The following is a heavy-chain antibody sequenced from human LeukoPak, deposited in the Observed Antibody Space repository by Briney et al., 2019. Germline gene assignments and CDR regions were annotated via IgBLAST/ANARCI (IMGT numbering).Heavy chain of an antibody. CDR3: ARQGYSSSGGFS. V-gene: IGHV4-59*08. Sequence: SETLSLTCTVSGGSISSYYWSWIRQPPGKGLEWIGYIYYSGGTNYNPSLKSRVTISVDTSKNQFSLKLSSVTAADTAVYYCARQGYSSSGGFSWGQGTLVTVSS. J-gene: IGHJ5*02. CDR2: IYYSGGT. D-gene: IGHD6-13*01. CDR1: GGSISSYY.